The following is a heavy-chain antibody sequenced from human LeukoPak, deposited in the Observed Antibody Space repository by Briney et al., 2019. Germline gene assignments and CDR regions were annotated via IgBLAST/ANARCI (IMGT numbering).Heavy chain of an antibody. V-gene: IGHV1-69*13. CDR2: IIPIFGTA. D-gene: IGHD4-17*01. Sequence: ASVNVSCKASGGTFSSYAISWVRQAPGQGLDWMGGIIPIFGTANYAQKFQGRVTITADESTTPAYRELSSLRSEDTAVYYCARERRLPTVTTPSSFDYWGKGTRV. J-gene: IGHJ4*02. CDR1: GGTFSSYA. CDR3: ARERRLPTVTTPSSFDY.